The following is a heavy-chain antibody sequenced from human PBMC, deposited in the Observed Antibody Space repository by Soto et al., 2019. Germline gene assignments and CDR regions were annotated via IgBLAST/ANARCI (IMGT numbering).Heavy chain of an antibody. Sequence: QVQLVESGGGVGHPGRSLRLSCVASGFTFSTYAMHWVRQAPGKGLAWVAVISFDGRNKFYADSVKGRFTISRDNSKNTVFLHMNSLRTEDTGVYYCARVLPVLPSPMPGCFDYWGQGALVTVSS. V-gene: IGHV3-30*04. CDR2: ISFDGRNK. CDR3: ARVLPVLPSPMPGCFDY. CDR1: GFTFSTYA. D-gene: IGHD2-2*01. J-gene: IGHJ4*02.